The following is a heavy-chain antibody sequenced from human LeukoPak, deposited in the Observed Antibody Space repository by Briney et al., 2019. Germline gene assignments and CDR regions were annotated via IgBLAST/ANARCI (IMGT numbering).Heavy chain of an antibody. CDR2: INPNSGGT. Sequence: ASVKVSCKASGYTFTGYYMHWVRQAPGQGLEWMGWINPNSGGTNYAQKFQGRVTMTRDTSISTAYMELSRLRSEDTAVYSCAREGVAGTGLDYWGQGTLVTVSS. D-gene: IGHD6-13*01. CDR3: AREGVAGTGLDY. V-gene: IGHV1-2*02. J-gene: IGHJ4*02. CDR1: GYTFTGYY.